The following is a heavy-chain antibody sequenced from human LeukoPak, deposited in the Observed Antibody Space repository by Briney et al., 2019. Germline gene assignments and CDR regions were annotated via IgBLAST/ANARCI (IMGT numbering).Heavy chain of an antibody. CDR3: ARAQSQLRFLEWLSPPMDV. D-gene: IGHD3-3*01. Sequence: SETLSLTCTVSGGSISSYYWSWIRQPPGKGLEWIGYIYYSGSTNYNPSLKSRVTISVDTSKNQFSLKLSSVTAADTAVYYCARAQSQLRFLEWLSPPMDVWGKGSTVTVSS. CDR1: GGSISSYY. V-gene: IGHV4-59*01. J-gene: IGHJ6*03. CDR2: IYYSGST.